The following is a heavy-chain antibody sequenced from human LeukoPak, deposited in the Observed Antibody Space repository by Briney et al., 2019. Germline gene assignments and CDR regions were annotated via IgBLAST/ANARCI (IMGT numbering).Heavy chain of an antibody. D-gene: IGHD2-15*01. J-gene: IGHJ4*02. CDR3: ATRSGGSCYFGY. CDR2: ISSSSSYI. Sequence: GSLRLSCAASGFTFSSYSMNWVRQAPGKGLEWVSSISSSSSYIYYADSVKGRFTISRDNAKNSLYLQMNSLRAEDTAVYYCATRSGGSCYFGYWGQGTLVTVSS. CDR1: GFTFSSYS. V-gene: IGHV3-21*01.